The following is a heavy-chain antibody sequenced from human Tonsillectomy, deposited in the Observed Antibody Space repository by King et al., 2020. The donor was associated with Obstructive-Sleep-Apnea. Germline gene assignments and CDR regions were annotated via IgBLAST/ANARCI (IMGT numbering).Heavy chain of an antibody. V-gene: IGHV3-23*04. CDR1: GFTFSSYA. CDR3: AKATGVATRGYDY. J-gene: IGHJ4*02. CDR2: ISGSGGSI. D-gene: IGHD5-12*01. Sequence: VQLVESGGGLVQPGGSLRLSCAASGFTFSSYAMSWVRQAPGKGLEWVSAISGSGGSIYYADSGKGRFTISRDNSKNTLYLQMNSLRAEDTAAYYCAKATGVATRGYDYWGQGTLVTVSS.